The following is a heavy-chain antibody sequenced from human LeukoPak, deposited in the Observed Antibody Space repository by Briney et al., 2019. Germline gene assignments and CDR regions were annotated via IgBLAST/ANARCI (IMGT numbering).Heavy chain of an antibody. CDR3: ARDHSSSWSGKVGY. V-gene: IGHV4-4*02. Sequence: SETLSLTCTVSGGSISSSNWWSWVRQPPGKGLEWIGEIYHSGSTNYNPSLKSRVTISVDTSKNQFSLKLSSVTAADTAVYYCARDHSSSWSGKVGYWGQGTLVTVSS. CDR1: GGSISSSNW. J-gene: IGHJ4*02. D-gene: IGHD6-13*01. CDR2: IYHSGST.